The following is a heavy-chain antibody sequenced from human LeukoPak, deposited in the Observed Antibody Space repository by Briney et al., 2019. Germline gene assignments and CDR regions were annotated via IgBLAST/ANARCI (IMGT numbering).Heavy chain of an antibody. D-gene: IGHD6-6*01. Sequence: SGTLSLTCAVSGGSISSSNWWSWVRQPPGKGLEWIGEIYHSGSTNYNPSLKSRVTISVDRSKNQFSLKLSSVTAADTAVYYCARGRSLGIAARGGPYYFDYWGQGTLVTVSS. V-gene: IGHV4-4*02. CDR3: ARGRSLGIAARGGPYYFDY. J-gene: IGHJ4*02. CDR1: GGSISSSNW. CDR2: IYHSGST.